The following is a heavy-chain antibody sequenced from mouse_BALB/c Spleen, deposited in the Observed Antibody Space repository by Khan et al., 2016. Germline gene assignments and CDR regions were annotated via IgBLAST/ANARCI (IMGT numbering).Heavy chain of an antibody. D-gene: IGHD3-1*01. CDR3: VRDSSGYPY. Sequence: QVQLKQSGPGLVAPSQSLSITCTVSGFSLTSYDISWIRQPPGKGLEWLGVIWTGGGTNYNSAFMSRLSISKDNSKSQVFLKMNSLQTDDTALYSCVRDSSGYPYWGQVTTLTVSS. CDR2: IWTGGGT. J-gene: IGHJ2*01. V-gene: IGHV2-9-2*01. CDR1: GFSLTSYD.